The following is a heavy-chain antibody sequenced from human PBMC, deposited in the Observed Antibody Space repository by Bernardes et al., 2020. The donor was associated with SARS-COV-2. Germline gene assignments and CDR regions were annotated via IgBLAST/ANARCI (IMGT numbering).Heavy chain of an antibody. V-gene: IGHV3-48*01. D-gene: IGHD1-26*01. Sequence: LKVFCASSGFTFSGYSMNWVRRSPGKGLEWVSFISSSSETIYYAYSVKGRFTISRDNAKNSLYLQMNSLRAEDTAVYYCARERSGSADAFDIWGQGTMVTFSA. CDR2: ISSSSETI. CDR1: GFTFSGYS. CDR3: ARERSGSADAFDI. J-gene: IGHJ3*02.